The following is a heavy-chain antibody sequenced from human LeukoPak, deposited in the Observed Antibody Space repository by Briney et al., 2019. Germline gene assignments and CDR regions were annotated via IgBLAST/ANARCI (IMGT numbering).Heavy chain of an antibody. J-gene: IGHJ4*02. Sequence: PGGSLRLSCAASGFTVSSYAMHWVRQPIGKGLEWVSALGIAGDTFYPGSVKGRFTVSRDNAKNTLYLQVNNLRAEDTAVYYCARGPNSNWSGLDFWGQGTLLTVSS. CDR3: ARGPNSNWSGLDF. CDR2: LGIAGDT. V-gene: IGHV3-13*01. D-gene: IGHD6-6*01. CDR1: GFTVSSYA.